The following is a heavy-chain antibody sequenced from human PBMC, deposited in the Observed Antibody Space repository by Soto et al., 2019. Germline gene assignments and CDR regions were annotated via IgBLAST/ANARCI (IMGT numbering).Heavy chain of an antibody. CDR3: ARDRIVVAGNPEYFQH. J-gene: IGHJ1*01. V-gene: IGHV3-66*01. D-gene: IGHD6-19*01. Sequence: EVQLVESGGGLVQPGGSLRLSCAASGFTVSSNYMSWVRQAPGKGLEWVSVIYSGGSTYYADSVKGRFTISRDNSKNTLYLQMNSLRAEDTAVYYCARDRIVVAGNPEYFQHWGQGTLVTVSS. CDR1: GFTVSSNY. CDR2: IYSGGST.